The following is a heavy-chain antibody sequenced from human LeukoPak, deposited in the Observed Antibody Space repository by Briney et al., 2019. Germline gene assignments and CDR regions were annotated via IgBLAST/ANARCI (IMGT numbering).Heavy chain of an antibody. CDR3: ARPYYYDSSGYPDY. CDR2: IGPDGKT. J-gene: IGHJ4*02. CDR1: GFTLSSCA. V-gene: IGHV3-23*01. Sequence: GGSLRLSCAASGFTLSSCAMSWVRQAPGKGLEWVSAIGPDGKTYYADSVKGRFTISRENAKNSLYLQMNSLRAEDTAVYYCARPYYYDSSGYPDYWGQGTLVTVSS. D-gene: IGHD3-22*01.